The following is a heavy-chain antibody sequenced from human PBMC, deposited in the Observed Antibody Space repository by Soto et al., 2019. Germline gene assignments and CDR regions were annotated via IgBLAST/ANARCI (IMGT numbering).Heavy chain of an antibody. CDR1: GYTFTSYY. CDR3: ARANFYGDSHWYFDL. V-gene: IGHV1-46*01. CDR2: INPSGGST. D-gene: IGHD4-17*01. Sequence: ASVKVSCKASGYTFTSYYMHWVRQAPGQGLEWMGIINPSGGSTSYAQKFQGRVTMTRDTSTSTVYTELSSLRSEDTAVYYCARANFYGDSHWYFDLWGRGTLVTVSS. J-gene: IGHJ2*01.